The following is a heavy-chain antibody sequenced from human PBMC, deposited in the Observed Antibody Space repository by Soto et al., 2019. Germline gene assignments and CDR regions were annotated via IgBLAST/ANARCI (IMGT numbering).Heavy chain of an antibody. J-gene: IGHJ3*02. Sequence: PSETLSLTCTVSGGSITNDAYYWSWLRQHPGGGLEWIGYIYHSGNSYYNPSLKSRLAISVDTSKNQFSLEVTSVTAADTALYYCARVGISSSDAFDIWGQGTKVTVSS. V-gene: IGHV4-31*02. CDR2: IYHSGNS. CDR1: GGSITNDAYY. CDR3: ARVGISSSDAFDI. D-gene: IGHD6-6*01.